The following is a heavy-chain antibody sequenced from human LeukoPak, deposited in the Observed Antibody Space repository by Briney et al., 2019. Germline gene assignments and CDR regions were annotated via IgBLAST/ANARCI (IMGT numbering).Heavy chain of an antibody. CDR3: ARGHPHYGDYEVDP. J-gene: IGHJ5*02. D-gene: IGHD4-17*01. Sequence: ASVKDSCKASGYTFTSYDINWVRQATGQGLEWMGWMNPNSGNTGYAQKFQGRVTMTRNTSISTAYMELSSLRSEDTAVYYCARGHPHYGDYEVDPWGQGTLVTVSS. CDR1: GYTFTSYD. V-gene: IGHV1-8*01. CDR2: MNPNSGNT.